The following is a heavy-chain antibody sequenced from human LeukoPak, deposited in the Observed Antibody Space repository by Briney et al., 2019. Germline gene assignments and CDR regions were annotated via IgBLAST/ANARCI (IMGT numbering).Heavy chain of an antibody. CDR1: GFTFSSYA. CDR2: ISGSGGST. J-gene: IGHJ4*02. CDR3: ATRYCSGGSCYPQWEDY. D-gene: IGHD2-15*01. Sequence: GGSLRLSCAASGFTFSSYAMSWVRQAPGKGLEWVSAISGSGGSTYYADSVEGRFTISRDNSKNTLYLQMNSLRAEDTAVYYCATRYCSGGSCYPQWEDYWGQGTLVTVSS. V-gene: IGHV3-23*01.